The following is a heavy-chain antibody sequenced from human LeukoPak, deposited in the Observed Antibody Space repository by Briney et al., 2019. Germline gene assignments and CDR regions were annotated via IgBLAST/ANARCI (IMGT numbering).Heavy chain of an antibody. CDR2: ISSNGGST. D-gene: IGHD6-19*01. Sequence: GGSLRLSCSASGFTFSSYAMHWVRQAPGKGLEYVSAISSNGGSTYYADSVKGRFTISRDNSKNTLYLQMSSLRAEDTAVYYCTRHSLLAVAGTEGLENWGQGTLVTVSS. CDR1: GFTFSSYA. J-gene: IGHJ4*02. V-gene: IGHV3-64D*09. CDR3: TRHSLLAVAGTEGLEN.